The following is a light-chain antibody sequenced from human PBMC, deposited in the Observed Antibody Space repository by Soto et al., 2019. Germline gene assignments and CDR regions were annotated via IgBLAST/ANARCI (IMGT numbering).Light chain of an antibody. J-gene: IGKJ5*01. CDR3: QQRSNWPLIT. V-gene: IGKV3-11*01. Sequence: EIVLTQSPAPLSLSPGERATLSCRSSQSVSRYLVWYQQKPGQAPRLLIYDASNRATGIPARFSGSGSGTDFTLTISSLEPEDFAVYYCQQRSNWPLITLGQGTRLEIK. CDR2: DAS. CDR1: QSVSRY.